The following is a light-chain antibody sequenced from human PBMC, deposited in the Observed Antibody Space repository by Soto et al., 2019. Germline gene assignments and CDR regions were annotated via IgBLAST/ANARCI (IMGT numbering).Light chain of an antibody. Sequence: EIVLTQSPGTLSLSPGERATLSCRANQVVTNNYLAWYQQNPGQAPRLLIYGASNRATGIPDRLSGSGSGTDFALTISRLEPADSAVYYCQQYGSSPITFGQGTRLEIK. V-gene: IGKV3-20*01. J-gene: IGKJ5*01. CDR2: GAS. CDR3: QQYGSSPIT. CDR1: QVVTNNY.